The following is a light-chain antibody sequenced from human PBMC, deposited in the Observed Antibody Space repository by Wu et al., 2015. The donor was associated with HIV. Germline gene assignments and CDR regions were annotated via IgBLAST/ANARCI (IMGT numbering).Light chain of an antibody. Sequence: EIVMTQSPVTLSVSPGERATLSCRASQSVSNTLAWYQQKPGQAPRLLIYDASNRATGIPARFSSSGSGTDFTLTISSLEPEDFAVYYCQQRRYWPLYTFGLGDQAGDQT. V-gene: IGKV3-11*01. CDR3: QQRRYWPLYT. J-gene: IGKJ2*01. CDR2: DAS. CDR1: QSVSNT.